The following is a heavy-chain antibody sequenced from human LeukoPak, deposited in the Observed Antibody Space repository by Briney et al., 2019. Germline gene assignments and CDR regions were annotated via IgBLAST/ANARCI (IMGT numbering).Heavy chain of an antibody. Sequence: GRSLRLACSASGFTFRSYGMHSVRQAPGKGLGRVAGIWYDGSNKYDAHCVKGRFPIPRDNSKNTLYLQLNILRAEATAVYYCEREIWASVRLLFDYWGQGTLVTV. CDR3: EREIWASVRLLFDY. D-gene: IGHD3-16*01. V-gene: IGHV3-33*01. CDR1: GFTFRSYG. J-gene: IGHJ4*02. CDR2: IWYDGSNK.